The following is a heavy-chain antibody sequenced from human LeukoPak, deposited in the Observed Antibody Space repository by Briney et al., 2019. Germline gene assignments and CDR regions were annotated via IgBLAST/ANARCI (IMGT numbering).Heavy chain of an antibody. Sequence: SETLSLTCTVSGGSISSYYWSWIRQPPGKGLEWIGYIYYSGSTNYNPSLKSRVTISVDTSKNQFSLKLSSVTAADTAVYYCARDCRDYAWYFDLWGRGTLVTVSS. J-gene: IGHJ2*01. CDR1: GGSISSYY. CDR2: IYYSGST. D-gene: IGHD4-17*01. CDR3: ARDCRDYAWYFDL. V-gene: IGHV4-59*01.